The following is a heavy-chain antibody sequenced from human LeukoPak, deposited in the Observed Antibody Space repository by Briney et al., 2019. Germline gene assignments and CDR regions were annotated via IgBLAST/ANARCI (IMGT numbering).Heavy chain of an antibody. Sequence: GGSLRLSCAASGFTFSSYAMPWVRQAPGKGLEGVAVISYDGSNKYYADSVKGRFTISRDNSKNTLYLQMNSLRAEDTAVYYCARDRSAYDYGFNWFDPWGQGTLVTVSS. D-gene: IGHD3-16*01. V-gene: IGHV3-30-3*01. J-gene: IGHJ5*02. CDR3: ARDRSAYDYGFNWFDP. CDR1: GFTFSSYA. CDR2: ISYDGSNK.